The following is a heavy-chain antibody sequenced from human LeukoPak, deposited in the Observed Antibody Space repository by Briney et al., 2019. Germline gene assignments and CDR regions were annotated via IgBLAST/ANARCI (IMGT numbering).Heavy chain of an antibody. J-gene: IGHJ6*03. D-gene: IGHD5-12*01. Sequence: GGSLRLSCTASGFTFGDYAMSWVRQAPGKGLEWVGFIRSKAYGGTTEYAASVKGRFTISRDDSKSIAYLQMNSLKTEDTAVYYCTRAGVHRATQNYYCYMDVWGKGTTVTISS. CDR2: IRSKAYGGTT. V-gene: IGHV3-49*04. CDR3: TRAGVHRATQNYYCYMDV. CDR1: GFTFGDYA.